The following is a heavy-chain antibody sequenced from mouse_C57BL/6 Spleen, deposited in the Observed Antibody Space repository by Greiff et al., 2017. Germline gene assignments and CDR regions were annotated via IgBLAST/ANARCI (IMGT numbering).Heavy chain of an antibody. J-gene: IGHJ1*03. CDR2: ISYSGST. V-gene: IGHV3-8*01. Sequence: DVQLVESGPGLAKPSQTLSLTCSVTGYSITSDYWNWIRKFPGNKLEYMGYISYSGSTYYNPSLKSRISITRDTSKNQYYLQLNSVTTEDTATYYCARGSSYAYWYFDVWGTGTTVTVSS. CDR3: ARGSSYAYWYFDV. D-gene: IGHD1-1*01. CDR1: GYSITSDY.